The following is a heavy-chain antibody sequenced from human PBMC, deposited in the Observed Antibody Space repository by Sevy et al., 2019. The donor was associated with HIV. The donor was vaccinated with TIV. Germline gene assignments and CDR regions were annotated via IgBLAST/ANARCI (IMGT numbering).Heavy chain of an antibody. V-gene: IGHV4-39*01. J-gene: IGHJ4*02. CDR2: NYYSGST. Sequence: SETLSLTCTVSGGSISSSSYYWGWIRQPPGKGLEWIGSNYYSGSTYYNPSLKSRVTISVDTSKNQFSLKLSSVTAADTAVYYCARHQRREFDYWGQGTLVTVSS. D-gene: IGHD3-10*01. CDR3: ARHQRREFDY. CDR1: GGSISSSSYY.